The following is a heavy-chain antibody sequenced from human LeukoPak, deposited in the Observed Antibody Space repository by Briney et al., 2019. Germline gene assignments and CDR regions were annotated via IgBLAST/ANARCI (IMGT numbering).Heavy chain of an antibody. CDR2: IFYNGST. CDR1: GGSISSYF. CDR3: ARIDPDYYDSRVGAFDI. D-gene: IGHD3-22*01. J-gene: IGHJ3*02. V-gene: IGHV4-59*01. Sequence: SETLSLTCTVSGGSISSYFWSWIRQPPGKGLQWIGYIFYNGSTSYNPSLKSRVTISVDTSKNQFSLKLSSVTAADTAVYYCARIDPDYYDSRVGAFDIWGQGTMVTVSS.